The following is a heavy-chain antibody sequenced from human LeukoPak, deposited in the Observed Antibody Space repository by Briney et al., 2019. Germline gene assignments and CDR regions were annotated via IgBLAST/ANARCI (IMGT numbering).Heavy chain of an antibody. Sequence: SVKVSCKASGGSFSRYAISWVRQAPGQGLEWMGGIIPIFGTANYAQKFQGRVTITADEPTRTAYMELRTLRSEDTAIYYCARGSGETGGYYYVYWGRGTPVTVSS. V-gene: IGHV1-69*13. CDR3: ARGSGETGGYYYVY. J-gene: IGHJ4*02. CDR1: GGSFSRYA. D-gene: IGHD3-22*01. CDR2: IIPIFGTA.